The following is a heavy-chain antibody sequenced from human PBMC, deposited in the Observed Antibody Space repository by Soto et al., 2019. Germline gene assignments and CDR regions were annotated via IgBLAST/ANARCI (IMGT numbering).Heavy chain of an antibody. D-gene: IGHD3-10*01. Sequence: GGSLRLSCAASGFSFSGSNMHWVRQASGKGLEWIGRIKTKPNSYATEYAASVKGRFTISRDDAKNTAYLQMNSLKTEDTAVYYCFGGNSQPQVVDYWGQGPLVTVSS. CDR3: FGGNSQPQVVDY. V-gene: IGHV3-73*01. J-gene: IGHJ4*02. CDR1: GFSFSGSN. CDR2: IKTKPNSYAT.